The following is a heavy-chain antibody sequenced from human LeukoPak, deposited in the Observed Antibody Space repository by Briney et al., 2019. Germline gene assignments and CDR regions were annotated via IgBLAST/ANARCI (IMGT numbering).Heavy chain of an antibody. CDR2: MYYSGST. J-gene: IGHJ6*03. V-gene: IGHV4-59*01. Sequence: SETLSLTCTVSGGPFSTYYWSWIRQPPGKGLEWIGYMYYSGSTNYNPSLKSRVTISVDASKNQFSLKLSSVTAADTAVYYCARGGLSYYYMDVWGKGTTVTVSS. CDR3: ARGGLSYYYMDV. CDR1: GGPFSTYY.